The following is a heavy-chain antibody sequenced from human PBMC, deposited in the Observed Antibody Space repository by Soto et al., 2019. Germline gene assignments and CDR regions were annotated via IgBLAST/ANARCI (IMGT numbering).Heavy chain of an antibody. CDR1: GGSFSGYY. D-gene: IGHD1-7*01. V-gene: IGHV4-34*01. CDR3: ARGRPKSFNWSYHAFDI. J-gene: IGHJ3*02. CDR2: INHSGST. Sequence: PSETLSLTCAVYGGSFSGYYWIWIRQPPGKGLEWIGEINHSGSTNYNPSLKSRVTISVDTSKNQFSLKLSSVTAADTAVYYCARGRPKSFNWSYHAFDIWGQGTMVTVSS.